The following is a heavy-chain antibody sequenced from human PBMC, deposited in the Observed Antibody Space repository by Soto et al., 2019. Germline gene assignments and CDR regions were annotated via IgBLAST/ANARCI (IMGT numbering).Heavy chain of an antibody. V-gene: IGHV1-8*01. J-gene: IGHJ2*01. CDR1: GYTFTSYD. Sequence: QVQLVQSGAEVKKPGASVKVSCKASGYTFTSYDINWVRQAAGQGLEGIGWMNPNSGKAVYAQKFQGRVTMAGNTSISTAYMELSSLRSDDTAVSFCARGLVVVSATYWYFDLWGRGTLVTVSS. CDR3: ARGLVVVSATYWYFDL. D-gene: IGHD2-15*01. CDR2: MNPNSGKA.